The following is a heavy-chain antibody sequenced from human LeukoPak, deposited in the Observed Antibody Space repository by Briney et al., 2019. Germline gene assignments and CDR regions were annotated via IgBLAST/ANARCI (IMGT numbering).Heavy chain of an antibody. CDR2: ISSSSSYI. V-gene: IGHV3-21*01. J-gene: IGHJ3*02. Sequence: GGSLRLSCAASGFTFSSYSMNWVRQAPGKGLEWVSSISSSSSYIYYADSVKGRFTISRDNAKNSLYLQMNSLRAEDTAVYYCARFLKSGMSDIWGQGTMVTVPS. CDR3: ARFLKSGMSDI. D-gene: IGHD6-13*01. CDR1: GFTFSSYS.